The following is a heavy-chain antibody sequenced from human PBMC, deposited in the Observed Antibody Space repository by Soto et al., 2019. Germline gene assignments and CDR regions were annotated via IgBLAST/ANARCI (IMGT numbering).Heavy chain of an antibody. CDR1: GGSISSYY. V-gene: IGHV4-59*01. CDR2: IYYSGST. CDR3: ARVAPHYDILTGYLGLRYHFDY. D-gene: IGHD3-9*01. J-gene: IGHJ4*02. Sequence: SETLSLTCTVSGGSISSYYWSWIRQPPGKGLEWIGYIYYSGSTNYNPSLKSRVTISVDTSKNQFSLKLSSVTAADTAVYYCARVAPHYDILTGYLGLRYHFDYWGQGTLVTVSS.